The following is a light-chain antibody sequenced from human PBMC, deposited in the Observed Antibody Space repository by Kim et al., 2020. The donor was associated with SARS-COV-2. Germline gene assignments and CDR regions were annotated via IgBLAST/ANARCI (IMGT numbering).Light chain of an antibody. CDR2: YDS. V-gene: IGLV3-21*04. CDR1: KIGTKS. J-gene: IGLJ2*01. CDR3: QVWDRSTDNPV. Sequence: APGKTDRITCGGNKIGTKSVRWYQQRPGQAPILIISYDSDRPSGIPERCSGSNSGNTATLTISRVEVGDEADYHCQVWDRSTDNPVFGGGTKLTVL.